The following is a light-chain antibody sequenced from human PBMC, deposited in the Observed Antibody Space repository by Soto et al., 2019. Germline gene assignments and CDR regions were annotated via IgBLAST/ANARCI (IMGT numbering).Light chain of an antibody. J-gene: IGLJ3*02. CDR2: GVS. V-gene: IGLV2-14*01. Sequence: QSALTQPASVSGSPGQSITISCTGTSRDVGGYNFVSWYQHHPGKAPRLIIYGVSNRPSGVSNRFSGSKSGNTASLTISGLQAEDEADYYFNSYTTSSTLVFGGGTKVTVL. CDR3: NSYTTSSTLV. CDR1: SRDVGGYNF.